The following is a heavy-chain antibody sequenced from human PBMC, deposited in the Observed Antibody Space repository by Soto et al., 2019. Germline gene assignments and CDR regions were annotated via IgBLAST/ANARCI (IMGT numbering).Heavy chain of an antibody. J-gene: IGHJ3*02. V-gene: IGHV4-30-2*01. D-gene: IGHD3-22*01. Sequence: PSETLSLTSTVSGGSISDYYWSWIRQPPGRGLEWIGYIYHSGTTYYSPSLKSRVTISVDRSKNQFSLKLSSVTAADTAVYYCARDVAYDSSPFDIWGQGTMVTVS. CDR3: ARDVAYDSSPFDI. CDR1: GGSISDYY. CDR2: IYHSGTT.